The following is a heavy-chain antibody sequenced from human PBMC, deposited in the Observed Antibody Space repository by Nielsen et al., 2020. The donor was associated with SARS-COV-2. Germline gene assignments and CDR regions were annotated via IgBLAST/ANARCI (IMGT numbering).Heavy chain of an antibody. Sequence: GSLRLSCAVYGGSFSGYYWSWIRQPPGKGLEWIGEINHSGSTNYNPSLKSRVTISVDTSKNQFSLKLSSVTAADTAVYYCASLGRNDCSSTSCYAGSSWYDRTPDYWGQGTLVTVSS. CDR3: ASLGRNDCSSTSCYAGSSWYDRTPDY. J-gene: IGHJ4*02. CDR1: GGSFSGYY. CDR2: INHSGST. D-gene: IGHD2-2*01. V-gene: IGHV4-34*01.